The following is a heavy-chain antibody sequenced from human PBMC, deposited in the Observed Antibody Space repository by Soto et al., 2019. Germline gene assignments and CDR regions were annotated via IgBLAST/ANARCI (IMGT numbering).Heavy chain of an antibody. CDR2: FYDGNT. J-gene: IGHJ4*02. D-gene: IGHD3-10*01. V-gene: IGHV4-39*01. Sequence: TLSLTCIVSGGSITRRSSYWAWIRQPPGKGLEWVGTFYDGNTYHNPSLRSRITIAVDTSKNQFSLKLNSVAAADTAFYYCATTRGLAVGGSFDYWGQGMLVTVTS. CDR3: ATTRGLAVGGSFDY. CDR1: GGSITRRSSY.